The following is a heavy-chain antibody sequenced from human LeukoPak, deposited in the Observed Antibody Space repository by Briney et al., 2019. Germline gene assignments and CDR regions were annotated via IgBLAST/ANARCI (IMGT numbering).Heavy chain of an antibody. CDR1: GGSISSSSYY. CDR2: IYYSGST. CDR3: ARDQGRWLVRTFDY. V-gene: IGHV4-39*07. D-gene: IGHD6-19*01. J-gene: IGHJ4*02. Sequence: PSETLSLTCTVSGGSISSSSYYWGWIRQPPGKGLEWVGSIYYSGSTYYNPPLKSRVTISVDTSKNQFSLKLSSVTAADTAVYYCARDQGRWLVRTFDYWGQGTLVTVSS.